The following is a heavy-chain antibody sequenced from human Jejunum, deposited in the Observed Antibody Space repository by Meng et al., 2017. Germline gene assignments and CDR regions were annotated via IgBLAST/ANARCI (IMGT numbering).Heavy chain of an antibody. CDR1: GFYPIPSLVV. CDR2: IYWNDDK. V-gene: IGHV2-5*01. Sequence: TPPHTLTVHHPFFGFYPIPSLVVWCCIRQSPDNTQQWLACIYWNDDKLYSPTLMNRLTITKDTSKNQVSLTMSNMLPVDTGTYYCAHAPSGNELLDFDNWGQGILVTVSS. J-gene: IGHJ4*02. CDR3: AHAPSGNELLDFDN. D-gene: IGHD1-26*01.